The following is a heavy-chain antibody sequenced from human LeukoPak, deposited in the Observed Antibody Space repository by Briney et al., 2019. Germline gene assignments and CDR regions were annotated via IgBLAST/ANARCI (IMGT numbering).Heavy chain of an antibody. J-gene: IGHJ3*01. CDR3: VRDRRQEQVHAFDV. Sequence: PSETLSLTCTVSDGSITSYFWSWIRQPPGKGLEWIAYIHYTEHSNYNPSLKSRVTISIDTSTNQVSLMLSSVTAADTAVYFCVRDRRQEQVHAFDVWGQGTMVTVSS. V-gene: IGHV4-59*01. CDR1: DGSITSYF. CDR2: IHYTEHS. D-gene: IGHD1/OR15-1a*01.